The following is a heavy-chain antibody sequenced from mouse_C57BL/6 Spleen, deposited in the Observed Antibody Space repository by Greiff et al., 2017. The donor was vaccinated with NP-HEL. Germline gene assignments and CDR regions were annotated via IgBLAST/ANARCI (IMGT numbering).Heavy chain of an antibody. CDR2: IDPSDSYT. J-gene: IGHJ2*01. V-gene: IGHV1-59*01. Sequence: QVQLQQPGAELVRPGTSVKLSCKASGYTFTSYWMHWVKQRPGQGLEWIGVIDPSDSYTNYNQKFKGKATLTVDTSSSTAYMQLSSLTSEDSAVYYCARSYYYGSEEGFDYWGKGTTLTVSS. D-gene: IGHD1-1*01. CDR1: GYTFTSYW. CDR3: ARSYYYGSEEGFDY.